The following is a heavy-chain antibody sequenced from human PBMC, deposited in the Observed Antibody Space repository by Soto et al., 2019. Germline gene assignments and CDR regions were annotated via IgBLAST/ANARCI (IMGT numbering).Heavy chain of an antibody. Sequence: QVQLVESGGGVVQPGRSLRLSCAASGFSISRSAMHWVRQAPAKGLEWVAVIAYDGSNRWYADCAKGRFTISRDNSKNTVYLQMSSLRGEDTAVYYCARDLQSGTDNVNWFAPWGQGTLVTLSS. CDR2: IAYDGSNR. CDR3: ARDLQSGTDNVNWFAP. CDR1: GFSISRSA. D-gene: IGHD1-1*01. J-gene: IGHJ5*02. V-gene: IGHV3-30*04.